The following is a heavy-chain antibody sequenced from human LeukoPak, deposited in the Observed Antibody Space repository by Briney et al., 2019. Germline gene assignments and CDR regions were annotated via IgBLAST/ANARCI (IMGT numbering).Heavy chain of an antibody. Sequence: GGSLRLSCVASGFTLDAYAMHWVRQARGKGLEWVSHINADGGRTYYADSVKGRFTISRDNSKNSLYLEMTSLRAEDSAFHGLDVWGRGTTVTVSS. CDR2: INADGGRT. CDR3: DV. CDR1: GFTLDAYA. J-gene: IGHJ6*02. V-gene: IGHV3-43*02.